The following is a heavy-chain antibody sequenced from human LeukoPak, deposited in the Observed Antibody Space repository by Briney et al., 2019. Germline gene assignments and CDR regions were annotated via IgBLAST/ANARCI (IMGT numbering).Heavy chain of an antibody. CDR1: GYTFTSYD. CDR3: AREFYPLSVATEAYYYYYMDV. V-gene: IGHV1-8*01. CDR2: MNLNSGNT. D-gene: IGHD5-12*01. J-gene: IGHJ6*03. Sequence: ASVKVSCKASGYTFTSYDINWGRQPTGQGLERMGLMNLNSGNTGYAQKFQGRVTMTRNTSISTAYMELSSLKSEDTAVYYCAREFYPLSVATEAYYYYYMDVWGKGTTVTVSS.